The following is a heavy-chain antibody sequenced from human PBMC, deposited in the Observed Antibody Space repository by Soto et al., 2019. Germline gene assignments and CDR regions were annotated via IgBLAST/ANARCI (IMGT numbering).Heavy chain of an antibody. CDR3: ASWREREHAFDV. V-gene: IGHV3-53*01. CDR1: GLTVSGTKY. J-gene: IGHJ3*01. D-gene: IGHD1-1*01. Sequence: DVQLVESGGGLIQPGVSLRLFCVAFGLTVSGTKYVAWVRQAPGKGLEWVSALYDVFGSFYADSVKGRFTTSSDRSRSTVYLQINDLRPDDTAVYYCASWREREHAFDVWGQGTAVIVSP. CDR2: LYDVFGS.